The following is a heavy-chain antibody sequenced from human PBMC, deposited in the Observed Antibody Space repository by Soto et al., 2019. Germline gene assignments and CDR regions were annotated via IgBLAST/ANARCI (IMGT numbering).Heavy chain of an antibody. V-gene: IGHV3-23*01. CDR3: AKDHDYGDYVPDY. Sequence: EVQLLESGGGLVQPGGSLRLSCAASGVTFSSYAMSWVRQAPGKGLEWVSAISGSGGSTYYADSVKGRFTISRDNSKNTLDLQMNSLRAEDTAVYYCAKDHDYGDYVPDYWGQGTLVTVSS. CDR1: GVTFSSYA. J-gene: IGHJ4*02. D-gene: IGHD4-17*01. CDR2: ISGSGGST.